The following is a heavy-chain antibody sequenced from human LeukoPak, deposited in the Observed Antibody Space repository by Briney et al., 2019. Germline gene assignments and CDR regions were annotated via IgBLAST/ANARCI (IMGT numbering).Heavy chain of an antibody. V-gene: IGHV4-59*01. CDR3: ARCRDGYSWSLDY. J-gene: IGHJ4*02. D-gene: IGHD5-24*01. CDR2: IYYSGTT. CDR1: GGSITSYY. Sequence: SETLSLTCTVSGGSITSYYWTWIRQPPGKGLEWIGYIYYSGTTNYNPSLKSRVTMSVDTSKNQFSLKLSSVTAADTAVYYCARCRDGYSWSLDYWGQGTLVTVSS.